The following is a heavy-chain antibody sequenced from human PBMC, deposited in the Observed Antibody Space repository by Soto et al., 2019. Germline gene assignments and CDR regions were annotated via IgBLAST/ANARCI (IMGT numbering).Heavy chain of an antibody. CDR1: GGSISSYY. CDR2: IYYSGST. Sequence: QVQLQESGPGLVKPSETLSLTCTVSGGSISSYYWSWIRQPPGKGLEWIGYIYYSGSTNYNPSLKSRVTISVDTSKNQFSLKLSSVTAADTAVYYCARDQTGSYYGMHDAFDIWGQGTMVTVSS. V-gene: IGHV4-59*01. CDR3: ARDQTGSYYGMHDAFDI. D-gene: IGHD1-26*01. J-gene: IGHJ3*02.